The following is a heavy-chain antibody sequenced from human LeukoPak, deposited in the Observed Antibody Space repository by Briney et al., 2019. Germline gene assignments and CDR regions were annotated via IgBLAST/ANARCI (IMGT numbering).Heavy chain of an antibody. CDR3: AKDRARWLQSAGLDAFGI. J-gene: IGHJ3*02. Sequence: GGSLRLSCAASGFTFSSYAMSWVRQAPGKGLEWVSAISGSGGSTYYADTVKGRFTISRDNSKNTLYLQMNSLRAEDTAVYYCAKDRARWLQSAGLDAFGIWGQGTMVTVSS. CDR2: ISGSGGST. D-gene: IGHD5-24*01. V-gene: IGHV3-23*01. CDR1: GFTFSSYA.